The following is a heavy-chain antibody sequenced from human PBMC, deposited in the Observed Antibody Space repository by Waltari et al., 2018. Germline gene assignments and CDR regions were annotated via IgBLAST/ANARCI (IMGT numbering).Heavy chain of an antibody. J-gene: IGHJ4*02. CDR2: ISSSSGTI. Sequence: EVQLVASGGGLVQPGGSLSLSCAASGLPFSRYSLHWVSQAQGKGLEWVSYISSSSGTIYYADSVKGRFTISRDNAKNSLYLQMNSLRAEDTAVYYCARRYSSGFDYWGQGTLVTVSS. CDR1: GLPFSRYS. CDR3: ARRYSSGFDY. D-gene: IGHD6-19*01. V-gene: IGHV3-48*04.